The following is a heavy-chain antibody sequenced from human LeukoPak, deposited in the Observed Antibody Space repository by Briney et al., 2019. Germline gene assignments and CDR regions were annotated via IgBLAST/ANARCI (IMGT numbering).Heavy chain of an antibody. Sequence: GGTLRLSCAASGFTFSSYGMSWVRQAPGKGLEWVSAISGSGGSTYYADSVKGRFTISRDNSKNTLYLQMNSLRAEDTAVYYCARVVPPTDYGSGSYFWDPYYFDYWGQGTLVSVSS. CDR2: ISGSGGST. CDR1: GFTFSSYG. V-gene: IGHV3-23*01. D-gene: IGHD3-10*01. J-gene: IGHJ4*02. CDR3: ARVVPPTDYGSGSYFWDPYYFDY.